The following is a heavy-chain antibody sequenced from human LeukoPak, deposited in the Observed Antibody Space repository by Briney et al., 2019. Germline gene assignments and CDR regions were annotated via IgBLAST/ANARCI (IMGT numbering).Heavy chain of an antibody. Sequence: SQTLSLTCTVSGGSISSGSYYWSWIRQPAGKGLEWIGRIYTSGSTNYNPSLKSRVTISVDTSKNQFSLKLSSVTAADTAVYYCARDLGCSSTSCPVGDYYYYMDVWGKGTTVTVSS. CDR1: GGSISSGSYY. CDR3: ARDLGCSSTSCPVGDYYYYMDV. D-gene: IGHD2-2*01. J-gene: IGHJ6*03. CDR2: IYTSGST. V-gene: IGHV4-61*02.